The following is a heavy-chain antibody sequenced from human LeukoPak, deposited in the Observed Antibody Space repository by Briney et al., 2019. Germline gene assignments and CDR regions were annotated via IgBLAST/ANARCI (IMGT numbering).Heavy chain of an antibody. V-gene: IGHV4-59*08. Sequence: SETLSLTCTVSGGSISSHYWSWIRQPPGKGLEWIGYIYYSGSTNYNPSLKSRVTISVDTSKNQFSLKLSSVTAADTAVYYCARLPSSSWGQGTMVTVSS. CDR2: IYYSGST. CDR3: ARLPSSS. J-gene: IGHJ3*01. D-gene: IGHD6-13*01. CDR1: GGSISSHY.